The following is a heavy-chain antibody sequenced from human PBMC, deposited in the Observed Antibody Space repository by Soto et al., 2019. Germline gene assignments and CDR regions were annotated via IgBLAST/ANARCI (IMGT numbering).Heavy chain of an antibody. Sequence: VHLVQSGAEVKKPGASVKVSCKASGYSLTSYYMHWVRQAPGQGLEWMGITNPGDGSTRYAQKFKGRVTMTSDTSTSTVYMEMSSLTSEDTGVYYCARSYVTSRPIDYWAQGTLVTVSS. D-gene: IGHD3-10*02. CDR3: ARSYVTSRPIDY. J-gene: IGHJ4*02. V-gene: IGHV1-46*01. CDR2: TNPGDGST. CDR1: GYSLTSYY.